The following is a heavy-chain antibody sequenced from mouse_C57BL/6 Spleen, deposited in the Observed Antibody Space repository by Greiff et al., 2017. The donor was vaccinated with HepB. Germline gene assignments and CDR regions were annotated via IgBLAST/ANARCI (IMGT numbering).Heavy chain of an antibody. V-gene: IGHV2-6*03. CDR1: GFSLTSYG. Sequence: VQLVESGPGLVAPSQSLSITCTVSGFSLTSYGVHWVRQPPGKGLEWLVVIWSDGSTTYNSALKSRLSISKDNSKSQGFLKMNSLQTDDTAMYYCARDPVVARYAIDYWGQGTSVTVSS. CDR3: ARDPVVARYAIDY. J-gene: IGHJ4*01. CDR2: IWSDGST. D-gene: IGHD1-1*01.